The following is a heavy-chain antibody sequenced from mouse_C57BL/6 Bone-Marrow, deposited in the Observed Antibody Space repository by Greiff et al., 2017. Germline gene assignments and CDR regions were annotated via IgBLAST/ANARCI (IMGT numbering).Heavy chain of an antibody. D-gene: IGHD1-1*01. CDR1: GYSFTGYY. J-gene: IGHJ2*01. Sequence: VQLQQSGPELVKPGASVKISCKASGYSFTGYYMHWVKQSPEKSLEWIGGINPSTGGTSYNQKFKAKATVTVDKSSSTAYMQLKSLTSEDSAVYDCERTSTTVALDYWGQGTTLTVSS. CDR3: ERTSTTVALDY. V-gene: IGHV1-42*01. CDR2: INPSTGGT.